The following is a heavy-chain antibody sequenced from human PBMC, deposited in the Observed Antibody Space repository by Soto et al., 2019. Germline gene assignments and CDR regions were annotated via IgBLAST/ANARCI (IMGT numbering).Heavy chain of an antibody. D-gene: IGHD6-13*01. CDR3: ARVGVVTAAGTSDY. Sequence: QVQLVESGGGLVRPGGSVRLSCAASGFTFIDYYMSWIRQVPGKGLEWVAYISGTSDSIPYADSVKGRFTISRDNAKNSLYLQMNSLRAEDTAAYYCARVGVVTAAGTSDYWGQGTLVTVSS. CDR2: ISGTSDSI. CDR1: GFTFIDYY. V-gene: IGHV3-11*06. J-gene: IGHJ4*02.